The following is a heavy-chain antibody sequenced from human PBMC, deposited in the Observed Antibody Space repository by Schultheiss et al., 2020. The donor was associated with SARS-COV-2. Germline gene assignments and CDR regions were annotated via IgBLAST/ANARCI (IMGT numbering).Heavy chain of an antibody. CDR3: ARRLDTAMVTSWFDP. Sequence: SETLSLTCTVSGGSITSGPYYWTWIRQHPVKGLEWIGYIYYSGSTYYNPSLKSRVTISVDTSKNQFSLKLSSVTAADTAVYYCARRLDTAMVTSWFDPWGQGTPVTVSS. CDR2: IYYSGST. CDR1: GGSITSGPYY. V-gene: IGHV4-39*01. J-gene: IGHJ5*02. D-gene: IGHD5-18*01.